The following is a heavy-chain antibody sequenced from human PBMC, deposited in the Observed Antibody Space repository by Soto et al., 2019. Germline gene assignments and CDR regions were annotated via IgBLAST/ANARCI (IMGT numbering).Heavy chain of an antibody. J-gene: IGHJ6*02. Sequence: SVKVSCKASGGTFSSYAISWVRQAPGQGLEWMGGIIPIFGTANYAQKFQGRVTITADESTSTAYMELSSLRSEDTAVYYCARGQLELDRSYYGIDVWGQGTTVTVSS. D-gene: IGHD1-7*01. CDR1: GGTFSSYA. CDR2: IIPIFGTA. CDR3: ARGQLELDRSYYGIDV. V-gene: IGHV1-69*13.